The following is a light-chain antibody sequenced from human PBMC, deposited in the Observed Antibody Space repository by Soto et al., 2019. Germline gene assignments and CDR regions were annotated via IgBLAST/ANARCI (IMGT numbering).Light chain of an antibody. V-gene: IGKV1-5*03. Sequence: DIQMTQSPSTLSGSVGYRVTITFRASQTISSWLAWYQQKPGKAPKLLIYKASTLKSGVPSRFSGSGSGTEFTLTISSLQPDDFATYYCQHYNSYPLTFGGGTKVDIK. CDR3: QHYNSYPLT. CDR2: KAS. J-gene: IGKJ4*01. CDR1: QTISSW.